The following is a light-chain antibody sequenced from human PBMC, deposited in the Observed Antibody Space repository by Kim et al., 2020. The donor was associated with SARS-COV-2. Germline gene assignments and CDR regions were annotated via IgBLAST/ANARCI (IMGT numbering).Light chain of an antibody. CDR1: QSISIY. V-gene: IGKV1-39*01. CDR3: HQNYSTPRT. CDR2: AAS. J-gene: IGKJ1*01. Sequence: ASVGDRVTITCSASQSISIYFNWYQQKQGKAPKLLLYAASSLQCGVPSRFSGSGSGTDFTLTISSLQPADFATYYCHQNYSTPRTFGQGTKVDIK.